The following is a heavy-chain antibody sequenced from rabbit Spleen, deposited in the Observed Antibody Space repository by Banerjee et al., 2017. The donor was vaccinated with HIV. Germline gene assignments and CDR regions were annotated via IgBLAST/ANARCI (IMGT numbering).Heavy chain of an antibody. V-gene: IGHV1S45*01. CDR2: IYVGDGST. J-gene: IGHJ2*01. CDR1: GFDFSSSYY. Sequence: QEQLVESGGGLVQPEGSLTLTCKASGFDFSSSYYMCWVRQAPGKGPEWIACIYVGDGSTYYASWVKGRFTISKTSSTTVTLQMTSLTAADTATYFCARNYVNAFDPWGPGTLVTVS. CDR3: ARNYVNAFDP. D-gene: IGHD1-1*01.